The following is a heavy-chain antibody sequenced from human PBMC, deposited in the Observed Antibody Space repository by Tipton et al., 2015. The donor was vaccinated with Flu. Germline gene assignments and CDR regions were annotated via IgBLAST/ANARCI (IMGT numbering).Heavy chain of an antibody. V-gene: IGHV1-2*02. CDR3: ARETGYSSSWYGY. CDR2: INPNSGGT. D-gene: IGHD6-13*01. Sequence: QLVQSGAEVKKPGASVKVSCKASGYTFTGYYMHWVRQAPGQGLEWMGWINPNSGGTNYAQKFQVRVTMTRDTSISTAYMELSRLRSDDTAVYYCARETGYSSSWYGYWGQGTLVTVSS. J-gene: IGHJ4*02. CDR1: GYTFTGYY.